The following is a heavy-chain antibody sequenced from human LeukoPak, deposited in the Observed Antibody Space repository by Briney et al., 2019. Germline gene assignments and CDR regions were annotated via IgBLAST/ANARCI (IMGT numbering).Heavy chain of an antibody. V-gene: IGHV4-39*07. Sequence: PSETLSLTCTVSGGSISSSSYYWGWIRQPPGKGLEWIGSIYYSGSTDYNPSLKSRVTISVDTSKNQFSLKLSSVTAADTAVYYCARRPVGLRYFDWLLRGWFDPWGQGTLVTVSS. J-gene: IGHJ5*02. CDR2: IYYSGST. CDR1: GGSISSSSYY. CDR3: ARRPVGLRYFDWLLRGWFDP. D-gene: IGHD3-9*01.